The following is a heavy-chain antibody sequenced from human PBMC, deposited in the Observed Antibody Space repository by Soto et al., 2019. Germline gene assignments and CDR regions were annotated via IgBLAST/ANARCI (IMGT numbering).Heavy chain of an antibody. V-gene: IGHV3-21*01. CDR1: GFTFSSYS. CDR2: ISSSSSYI. J-gene: IGHJ4*02. D-gene: IGHD3-10*01. CDR3: GRFGELSGPIDY. Sequence: GGSLRLSCAASGFTFSSYSMNWVRQAPGKGLEWVSSISSSSSYIYYADSVKGRFTISRDNAKNSLYLQMNSLRAEDTAVYYCGRFGELSGPIDYWGQGTLVTVSS.